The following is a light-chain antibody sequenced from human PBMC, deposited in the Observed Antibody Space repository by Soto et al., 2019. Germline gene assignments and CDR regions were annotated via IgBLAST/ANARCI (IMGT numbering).Light chain of an antibody. V-gene: IGKV3-15*01. J-gene: IGKJ5*01. CDR1: QSVSSG. Sequence: IVMTLSPATLSVSTGERATLSCRASQSVSSGLAGYHEKPGQAPRLLIYGASTRATGIPARFSGSGSGTEFTLTINSLQSEDFAVYYCQQRSNWFTFGQGTRLEIK. CDR3: QQRSNWFT. CDR2: GAS.